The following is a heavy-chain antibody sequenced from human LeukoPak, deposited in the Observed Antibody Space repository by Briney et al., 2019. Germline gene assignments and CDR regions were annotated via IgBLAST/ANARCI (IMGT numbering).Heavy chain of an antibody. D-gene: IGHD6-13*01. Sequence: ASVKVSCKASGYTFTSCYMHWVRQAPGQGLEWMGIINPSGGSTSYAQKFQGRVTMTRDMSTSTVYMELSSLRSEDTAVYYCARASYSSSELIDDAFDIWGQGTMVTVSS. V-gene: IGHV1-46*01. CDR3: ARASYSSSELIDDAFDI. CDR1: GYTFTSCY. CDR2: INPSGGST. J-gene: IGHJ3*02.